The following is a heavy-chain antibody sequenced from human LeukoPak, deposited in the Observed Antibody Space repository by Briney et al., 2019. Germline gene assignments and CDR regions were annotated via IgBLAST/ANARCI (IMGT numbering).Heavy chain of an antibody. CDR1: GGSISSSNW. D-gene: IGHD5-18*01. CDR2: IYHSGTT. Sequence: PSGTLSLTCAVSGGSISSSNWWIWVRQPPGKGLEWIGEIYHSGTTNYNPSLKGRVTISVDTSKNQFSLKLSSVTAADTAVYYCARGGIQLWTNSYYFDYWGQGTLVTVSS. J-gene: IGHJ4*02. V-gene: IGHV4-4*02. CDR3: ARGGIQLWTNSYYFDY.